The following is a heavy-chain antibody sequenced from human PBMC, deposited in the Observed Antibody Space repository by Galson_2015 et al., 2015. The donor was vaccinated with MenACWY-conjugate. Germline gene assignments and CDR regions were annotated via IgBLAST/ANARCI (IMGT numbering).Heavy chain of an antibody. V-gene: IGHV5-10-1*01. D-gene: IGHD6-19*01. Sequence: QSGAEVKKPGESLKISCKGSGYSFTSYWISWVRQMPGKGLEWMGRIDPSDSYTNYSPSFQGHVTISADKSISTAYLQWSSLKASDTAMYYCASPAVAVADYYYYYGMDVWGQGTTVTVSS. J-gene: IGHJ6*02. CDR3: ASPAVAVADYYYYYGMDV. CDR2: IDPSDSYT. CDR1: GYSFTSYW.